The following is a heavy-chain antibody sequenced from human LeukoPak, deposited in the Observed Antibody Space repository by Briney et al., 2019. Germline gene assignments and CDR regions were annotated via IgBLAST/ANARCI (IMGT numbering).Heavy chain of an antibody. CDR2: IVVGSGNT. V-gene: IGHV1-58*01. CDR3: AADLPGCSSTSCPQSD. D-gene: IGHD2-2*01. CDR1: GFTFTSSA. J-gene: IGHJ4*02. Sequence: SVKVSCKASGFTFTSSAVQWVRQARGQRLEWIGWIVVGSGNTNYAQKFQERVTITRDMSTSTAYMELSSLRSEDTAVYYCAADLPGCSSTSCPQSDWGQGTLVTVSS.